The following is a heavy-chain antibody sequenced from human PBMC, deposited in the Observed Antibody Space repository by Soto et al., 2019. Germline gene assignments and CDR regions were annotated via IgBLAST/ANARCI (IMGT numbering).Heavy chain of an antibody. Sequence: QVQLQESGPGLVKPSGTLSLTCAVSGGSISSSHWWTWVRQSPGKGLEYIGEISHSGTSNSNPSLKSRVTLSVDKSKNHFSLTLTSVTAADTAVYYCARVVLKITGGAFDAWGQGTLVIVSS. CDR1: GGSISSSHW. CDR3: ARVVLKITGGAFDA. J-gene: IGHJ3*01. D-gene: IGHD1-20*01. V-gene: IGHV4-4*02. CDR2: ISHSGTS.